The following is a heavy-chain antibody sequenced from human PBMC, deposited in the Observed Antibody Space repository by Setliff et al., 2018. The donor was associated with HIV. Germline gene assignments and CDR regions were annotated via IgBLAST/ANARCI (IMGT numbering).Heavy chain of an antibody. CDR3: ASAPLTTVTTGPRYYLDS. J-gene: IGHJ4*02. V-gene: IGHV1-46*01. D-gene: IGHD4-17*01. CDR1: GYSLTSYH. Sequence: AASVKVSCKASGYSLTSYHMHWVRQAPGQGLEWMGVINPRGGITTTAQKFLGRVTMTKDTSTSTVYMEVSNLKSEDKAVYYCASAPLTTVTTGPRYYLDSWGQGTLVTVSS. CDR2: INPRGGIT.